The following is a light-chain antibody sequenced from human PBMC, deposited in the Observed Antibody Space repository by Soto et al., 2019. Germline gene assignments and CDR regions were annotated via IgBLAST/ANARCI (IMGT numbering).Light chain of an antibody. Sequence: DIQMTQSPSAMSASVGDRVTITCRASQGISNYLAWFQQKPGKVPNLLIYKASSLESGVQSRFSGSGSGTEFTLNISSLKTDEFATYYCQQYNSYSETFGQGTKVDIK. J-gene: IGKJ1*01. CDR2: KAS. CDR3: QQYNSYSET. V-gene: IGKV1-17*03. CDR1: QGISNY.